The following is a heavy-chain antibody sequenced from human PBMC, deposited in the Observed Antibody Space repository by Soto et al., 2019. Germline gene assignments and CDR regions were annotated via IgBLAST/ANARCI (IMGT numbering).Heavy chain of an antibody. Sequence: GASVKVSCKASGYTFTSYAMNWVRQAPGQGLEWMGWINTNTGNPTYAQGFTGRFVFSLDTSVSTAYLQICSLKAGDTAVYYCARGGYSSSLSGRYYYYGMDVWGQGTTVTVSS. CDR2: INTNTGNP. V-gene: IGHV7-4-1*01. CDR3: ARGGYSSSLSGRYYYYGMDV. J-gene: IGHJ6*02. CDR1: GYTFTSYA. D-gene: IGHD6-13*01.